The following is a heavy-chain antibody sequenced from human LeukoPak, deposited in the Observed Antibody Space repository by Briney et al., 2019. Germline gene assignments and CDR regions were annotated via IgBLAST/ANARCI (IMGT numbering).Heavy chain of an antibody. CDR1: GFTFSSYG. CDR3: AKDYYDFWSGYPPRGWFDP. CDR2: IWYDGSNK. V-gene: IGHV3-33*06. J-gene: IGHJ5*02. Sequence: GSLRLSCAASGFTFSSYGMHWVRQAPGKGLEWVAVIWYDGSNKYYADSVKGRFTISRDNSKNTLYLQMNSLRAEDTAVYYCAKDYYDFWSGYPPRGWFDPWGQGTLVTVSS. D-gene: IGHD3-3*01.